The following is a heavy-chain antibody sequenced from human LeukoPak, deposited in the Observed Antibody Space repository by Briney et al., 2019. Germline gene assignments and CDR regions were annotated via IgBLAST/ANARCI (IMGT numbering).Heavy chain of an antibody. CDR1: GFTFSSYA. CDR3: ARGQMVLWFGELLPY. J-gene: IGHJ4*02. Sequence: PGRSLRLSCAASGFTFSSYAMHWVRQAPGKGLEWVAVISYDGSNKYYADSVKGRFTISRDNSKNTLYLQMNSLRAEDTAVYYCARGQMVLWFGELLPYWGQGTLVTVSS. V-gene: IGHV3-30-3*01. CDR2: ISYDGSNK. D-gene: IGHD3-10*01.